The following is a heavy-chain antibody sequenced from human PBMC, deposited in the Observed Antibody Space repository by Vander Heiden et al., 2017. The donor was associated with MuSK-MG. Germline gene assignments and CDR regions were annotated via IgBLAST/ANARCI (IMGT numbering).Heavy chain of an antibody. Sequence: QVQLQQWGAGLVKPSEPLSLTCAVYGGSFSGYYWGWIRQPPGKGLEWIGEINNSGSTNYNPSLKSRVTISVDTSKNQFSRKLSSVTAADTAVYYCARGGSFNSWFDPWGQGTLVTVSS. D-gene: IGHD1-26*01. V-gene: IGHV4-34*01. CDR3: ARGGSFNSWFDP. J-gene: IGHJ5*02. CDR2: INNSGST. CDR1: GGSFSGYY.